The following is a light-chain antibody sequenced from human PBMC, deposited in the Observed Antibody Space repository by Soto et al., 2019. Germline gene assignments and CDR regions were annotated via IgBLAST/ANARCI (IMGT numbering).Light chain of an antibody. CDR2: GAS. V-gene: IGKV1-27*01. CDR1: QDISHF. J-gene: IGKJ1*01. CDR3: HKYNKDSPAT. Sequence: DIQLTQSPSSLSASVGDSVTFTCRASQDISHFLAWYQQRPGEVPRLLIYGASTLQSGVPSRFSGSGFGIDFTLTITSLQPEDVATYYCHKYNKDSPATFGPGTKVEIK.